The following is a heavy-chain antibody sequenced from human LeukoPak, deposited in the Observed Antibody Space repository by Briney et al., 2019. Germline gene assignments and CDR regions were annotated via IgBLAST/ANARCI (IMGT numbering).Heavy chain of an antibody. Sequence: ASVKVSCKVSGYTFTGYYMHWVRQAPGPGLEWMGWINPNSGGTNYAQKFQGRVTMTRDTSISTAYMELSRLRSDDTAVYDCASSSGYTIDYWGQGTLVTVSS. CDR1: GYTFTGYY. V-gene: IGHV1-2*02. CDR3: ASSSGYTIDY. D-gene: IGHD3-22*01. J-gene: IGHJ4*02. CDR2: INPNSGGT.